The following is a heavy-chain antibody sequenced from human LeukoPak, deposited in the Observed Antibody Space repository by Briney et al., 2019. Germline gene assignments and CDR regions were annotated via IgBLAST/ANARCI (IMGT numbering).Heavy chain of an antibody. Sequence: PGGSLRLSCAASGFXFSSFWISWVRQAPGKGLEWVANIKQDGSEKYYVDSVKGRFTISRDNAKNSLYLQMNSLRAEDTAVYYCARDDYYGMDVWGQGPTVTVSS. J-gene: IGHJ6*02. CDR1: GFXFSSFW. CDR2: IKQDGSEK. V-gene: IGHV3-7*04. CDR3: ARDDYYGMDV.